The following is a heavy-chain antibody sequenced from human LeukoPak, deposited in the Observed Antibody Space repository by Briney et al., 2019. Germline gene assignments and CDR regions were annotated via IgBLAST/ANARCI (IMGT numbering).Heavy chain of an antibody. D-gene: IGHD3-22*01. J-gene: IGHJ4*02. CDR3: ALDYYDSSGYSGY. CDR1: GFTFDDYA. Sequence: GRSLRLPCAASGFTFDDYAMHWVRQAPGKGLEWVSGISWNSGSIGYADSVKGRFTISRDNAKNSLYLQMNSLRAEDTALYYCALDYYDSSGYSGYWGQGTLVTVSS. CDR2: ISWNSGSI. V-gene: IGHV3-9*01.